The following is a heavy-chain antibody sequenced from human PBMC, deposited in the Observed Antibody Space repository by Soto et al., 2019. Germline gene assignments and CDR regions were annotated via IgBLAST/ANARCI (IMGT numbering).Heavy chain of an antibody. CDR3: ATDRPRRTSGDFFDY. D-gene: IGHD1-1*01. J-gene: IGHJ4*02. CDR1: GFTFSTYA. Sequence: EVQSLESGGKWVHPAGSLTLSCAASGFTFSTYAMAWVRQAPGKGLEWVSGVSASGLNTDYADPVKGRFYISRDNSKNTVSLHMSSLSAEDTALYYCATDRPRRTSGDFFDYWGQGTPVTVSS. CDR2: VSASGLNT. V-gene: IGHV3-23*01.